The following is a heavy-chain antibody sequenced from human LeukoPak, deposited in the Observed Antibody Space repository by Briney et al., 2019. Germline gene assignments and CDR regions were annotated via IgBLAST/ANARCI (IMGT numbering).Heavy chain of an antibody. V-gene: IGHV6-1*01. D-gene: IGHD1-26*01. Sequence: SQTLSLTCAISGDSVSSNSVTWNWIRQSPSRGLEWLGRTYYRSTWYNDYAVSVRGRITVNPDTSKNQLSLHLNSVTPEDTAVYYCARSQTGGTFDYWGQGALVTVSS. CDR3: ARSQTGGTFDY. J-gene: IGHJ4*02. CDR1: GDSVSSNSVT. CDR2: TYYRSTWYN.